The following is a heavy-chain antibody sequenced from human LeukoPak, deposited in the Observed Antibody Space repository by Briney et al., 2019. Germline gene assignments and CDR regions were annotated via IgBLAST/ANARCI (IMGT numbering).Heavy chain of an antibody. CDR2: ISYDGSNK. CDR3: ARDGDYYDSSGYYHHLDY. Sequence: GGSLRLSCAASGFTFSSYAMHWVRQAPGKGLEWVAVISYDGSNKYYADSVKGRFTISRENSKNTLYLQMNSLRAEDTAVYYCARDGDYYDSSGYYHHLDYWGQGTLVTVSS. V-gene: IGHV3-30*04. CDR1: GFTFSSYA. J-gene: IGHJ4*02. D-gene: IGHD3-22*01.